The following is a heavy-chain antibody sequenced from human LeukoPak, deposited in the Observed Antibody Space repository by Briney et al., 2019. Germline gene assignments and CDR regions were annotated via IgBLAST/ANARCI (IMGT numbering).Heavy chain of an antibody. Sequence: GGSLRLSCAASGFTVRTYNMNWVRQAPGKGLEWVSSTSSSSSYIYYADSVKGRFTISRDNAKNSLFLQMKSLKTEDTAVYYCSRDPSLIPRERNYYDSSGYYFVIGKDVTFDYWGQGTLVTVSS. CDR2: TSSSSSYI. CDR3: SRDPSLIPRERNYYDSSGYYFVIGKDVTFDY. J-gene: IGHJ4*02. CDR1: GFTVRTYN. V-gene: IGHV3-21*04. D-gene: IGHD3-22*01.